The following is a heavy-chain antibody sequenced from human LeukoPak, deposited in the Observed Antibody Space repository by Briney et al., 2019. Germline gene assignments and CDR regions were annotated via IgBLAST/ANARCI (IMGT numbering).Heavy chain of an antibody. J-gene: IGHJ4*02. CDR1: GYSFTSYW. CDR2: IYPGDSDT. D-gene: IGHD3-10*01. V-gene: IGHV5-51*01. CDR3: ARRITMVRGVIDYFDY. Sequence: HGESLKISCKGSGYSFTSYWIGWVRQMPGKGLEWMGIIYPGDSDTRYSPSFQGQVTISADKSISTAYLQWSSLKASDTAMYYCARRITMVRGVIDYFDYWGQGTLVTVPS.